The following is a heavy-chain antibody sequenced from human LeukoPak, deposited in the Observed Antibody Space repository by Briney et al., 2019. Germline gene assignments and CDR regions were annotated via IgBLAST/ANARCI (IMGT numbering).Heavy chain of an antibody. CDR2: INHSGST. V-gene: IGHV4-34*01. D-gene: IGHD1-26*01. CDR3: ARGSIVGATFDYFDY. J-gene: IGHJ4*02. CDR1: GGSFSGYY. Sequence: SETLSLTCAVYGGSFSGYYWSWIRQPPGKGLEWIGEINHSGSTNYNPSLKSRVTISVGTSKNQFSLKLSSVTAADTAVYYCARGSIVGATFDYFDYWGQGTLVTVSS.